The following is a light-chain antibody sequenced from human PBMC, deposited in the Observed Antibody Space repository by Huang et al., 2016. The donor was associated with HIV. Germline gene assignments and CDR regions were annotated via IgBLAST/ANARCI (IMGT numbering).Light chain of an antibody. Sequence: IVMTQSPDSLAVSLGETATINCKSSQRLLFRSNNKNYLAWYQKKPGQPPILLISWASTRGSGVPGRFSGGGSGTDFTLTISSLQAEDVAVYFCQQYFDVPWTFGRGTKVEIK. V-gene: IGKV4-1*01. CDR1: QRLLFRSNNKNY. CDR2: WAS. J-gene: IGKJ1*01. CDR3: QQYFDVPWT.